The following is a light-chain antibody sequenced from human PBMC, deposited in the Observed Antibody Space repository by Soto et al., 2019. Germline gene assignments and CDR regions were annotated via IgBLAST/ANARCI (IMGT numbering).Light chain of an antibody. CDR1: QSVRSTF. V-gene: IGKV3-20*01. CDR3: QQYDTSPPTYT. CDR2: CAS. Sequence: EVVLTQSPGTLSLSPGERVTLSCRTSQSVRSTFLAWYQQKPGQAPRLLIYCASTRATGIPDRFSGSGSGTDFTLTISRLEPEDFAVYYCQQYDTSPPTYTFGQGTNLEIK. J-gene: IGKJ2*01.